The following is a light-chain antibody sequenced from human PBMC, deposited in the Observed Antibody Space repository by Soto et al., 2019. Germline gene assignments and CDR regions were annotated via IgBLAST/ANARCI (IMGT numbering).Light chain of an antibody. Sequence: PWEIATLSCRASQSVGRNYLAWFQHKPGQAPRLVIYDASNRTTGVPDRFSGSGSGTDFTLTVTRLEPEDFAVYYCQQYAESPLTFGGGTKVDIK. V-gene: IGKV3-20*01. CDR1: QSVGRNY. CDR3: QQYAESPLT. J-gene: IGKJ4*01. CDR2: DAS.